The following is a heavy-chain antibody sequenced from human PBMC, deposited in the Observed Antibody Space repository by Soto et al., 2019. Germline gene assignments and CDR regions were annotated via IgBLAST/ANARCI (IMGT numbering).Heavy chain of an antibody. D-gene: IGHD1-1*01. J-gene: IGHJ3*02. V-gene: IGHV3-33*01. Sequence: PGGSLRLSCAASGFTSSSYGMHWVRQAPCKGLEWVAVIWYDGSNKYYADSVKGRFTISRDNSKNTLYLQMNSLRAEDTAVYYCARHIENGYNWNDAAGLDIWGQGTMVTVSS. CDR1: GFTSSSYG. CDR3: ARHIENGYNWNDAAGLDI. CDR2: IWYDGSNK.